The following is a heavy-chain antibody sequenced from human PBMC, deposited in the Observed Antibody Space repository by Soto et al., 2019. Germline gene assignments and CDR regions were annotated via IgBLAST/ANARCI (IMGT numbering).Heavy chain of an antibody. J-gene: IGHJ5*02. Sequence: SETLSLTCTVSGGSISSGGYYWSWIRQHPGKGLEWIGYIYYSGSTYYNPSLKSRVTISVDTSKNQFSLKLSSVTAADTAVYYCARDLMVRGVGQFDPWGQGTLVTVSS. CDR1: GGSISSGGYY. CDR2: IYYSGST. CDR3: ARDLMVRGVGQFDP. V-gene: IGHV4-31*03. D-gene: IGHD3-10*01.